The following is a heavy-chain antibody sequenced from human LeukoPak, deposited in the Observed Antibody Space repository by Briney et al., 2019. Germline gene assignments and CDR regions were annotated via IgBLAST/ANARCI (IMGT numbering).Heavy chain of an antibody. J-gene: IGHJ4*02. D-gene: IGHD3-10*01. CDR2: INPNSGGT. Sequence: GASVKVSCKASGYTFTGYYMHWVRQAPGQGLELMGWINPNSGGTNYAQKFQGRVTMTRDTSISTAYMELSRLRSDDTAVYYCARLFGELSNFDYWGQGTLVTVSS. CDR3: ARLFGELSNFDY. CDR1: GYTFTGYY. V-gene: IGHV1-2*02.